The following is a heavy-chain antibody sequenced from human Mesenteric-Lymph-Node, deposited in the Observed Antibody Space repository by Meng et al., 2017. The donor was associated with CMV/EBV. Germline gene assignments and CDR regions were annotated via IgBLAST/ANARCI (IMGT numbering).Heavy chain of an antibody. CDR3: RAGGSSSWSYYYYYGMDV. J-gene: IGHJ6*02. CDR2: IYSGGST. D-gene: IGHD6-13*01. V-gene: IGHV3-53*01. CDR1: GFTVNSNY. Sequence: ETLSLTCAASGFTVNSNYMSWVRQAPGKGLEWVSVIYSGGSTYYADSVKGRFTISRDNSKNTLYLQMNSLRAEDTAVYYCRAGGSSSWSYYYYYGMDVWGQGTTVTVSS.